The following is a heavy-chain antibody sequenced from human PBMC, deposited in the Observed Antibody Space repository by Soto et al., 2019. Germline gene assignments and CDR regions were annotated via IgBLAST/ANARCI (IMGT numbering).Heavy chain of an antibody. J-gene: IGHJ4*02. CDR3: VRGGGGGLFEH. Sequence: QVHLVESGGGLVKPGGSLRLSCPTSGFPFSDYYMSWIRQAPGKGLEWLSHISHKSTYRNYADSVKGRFTISRDNTKSSLFLQMNSLGVEDTAVYYCVRGGGGGLFEHWGQGVLVTVSS. V-gene: IGHV3-11*06. D-gene: IGHD2-21*01. CDR1: GFPFSDYY. CDR2: ISHKSTYR.